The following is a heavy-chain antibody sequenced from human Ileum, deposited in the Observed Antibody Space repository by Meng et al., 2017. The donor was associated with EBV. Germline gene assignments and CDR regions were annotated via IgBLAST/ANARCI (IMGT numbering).Heavy chain of an antibody. Sequence: GRLKEAGPGVVKPSGTLAFACAVSGGSISSSNWWSWVRQPPGKGLEWIGKIYHSGITIYNPSLKSRVTMSVDNYKNQFSLKLNSMTAADTAVYYCARDPTGGEDHQRVWGQGTLVTVSS. CDR3: ARDPTGGEDHQRV. D-gene: IGHD1-14*01. J-gene: IGHJ4*02. CDR2: IYHSGIT. V-gene: IGHV4-4*02. CDR1: GGSISSSNW.